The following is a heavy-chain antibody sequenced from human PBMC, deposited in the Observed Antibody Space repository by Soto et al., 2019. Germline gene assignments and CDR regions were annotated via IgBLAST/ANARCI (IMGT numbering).Heavy chain of an antibody. CDR2: ISAYNGNT. CDR3: ARDKSYTRGFLSYYYYYGMDP. D-gene: IGHD3-3*01. Sequence: ASVKVSCKASGYTFTSYAMHWVRQAPGQRLEWMGWISAYNGNTNYAQKLQGRVTMTTDTSTSTAYMELRSLRSDDTAVYYCARDKSYTRGFLSYYYYYGMDPWGQGTTVTV. CDR1: GYTFTSYA. J-gene: IGHJ6*02. V-gene: IGHV1-18*01.